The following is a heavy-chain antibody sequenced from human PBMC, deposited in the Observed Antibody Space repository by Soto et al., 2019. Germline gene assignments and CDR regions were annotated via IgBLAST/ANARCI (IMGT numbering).Heavy chain of an antibody. J-gene: IGHJ5*02. Sequence: EVQLVESGGGLVQPGGSLRLSCAASGFTFSSYSMNWVRQAPGKGLEWVSYISSSSSTIYYADSVKGRFTISRDNAKNSLYLQMNSLRDEDTAMYYCARDRSSGWSGPWFDPWGQGTLVTVSS. CDR3: ARDRSSGWSGPWFDP. CDR2: ISSSSSTI. CDR1: GFTFSSYS. D-gene: IGHD6-19*01. V-gene: IGHV3-48*02.